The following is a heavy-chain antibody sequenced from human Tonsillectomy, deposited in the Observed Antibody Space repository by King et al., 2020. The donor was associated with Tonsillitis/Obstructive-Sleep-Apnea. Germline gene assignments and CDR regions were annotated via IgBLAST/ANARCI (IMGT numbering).Heavy chain of an antibody. CDR3: SRXXAAAEXPFXX. J-gene: IGHJ4*01. CDR2: IWYDGSNK. Sequence: VQLVESGGGVVQPGRSLRLSCAASGFTFSSYGMHWVRQAPGKGLEWVAVIWYDGSNKYYADSVKGRFTXSRDNSKNTXYLQMNNLRAEDTAVYYCSRXXAAAEXPFXXWGXGXLVTVSS. V-gene: IGHV3-33*01. CDR1: GFTFSSYG.